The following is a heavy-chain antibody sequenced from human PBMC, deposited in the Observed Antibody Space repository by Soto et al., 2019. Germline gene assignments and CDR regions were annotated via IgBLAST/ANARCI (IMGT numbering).Heavy chain of an antibody. CDR2: IWYDGSNK. V-gene: IGHV3-33*01. J-gene: IGHJ6*02. D-gene: IGHD1-26*01. CDR3: ARAYSGSRYGMDV. Sequence: GGSLRLSCAASGFTFSSYGMHWVRQAPGKGLEWVAVIWYDGSNKYYADSVKGRFTISRDNSKNTLYLQMNSLRAEDTAVYYCARAYSGSRYGMDVWGQGTTVTVSS. CDR1: GFTFSSYG.